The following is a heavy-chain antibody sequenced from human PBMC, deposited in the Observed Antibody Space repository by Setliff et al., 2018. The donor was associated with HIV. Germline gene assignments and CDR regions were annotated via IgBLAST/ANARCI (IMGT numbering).Heavy chain of an antibody. Sequence: PGGSLRLSCTASGFTFDDYGLSWVRQAPGKGLEWVGYIRNQAYAGTTEYAASVKDRFTDSRDDSKSIAYLQINSLKTEDTAVYYCTRDKEYAFDIWGQGTMVTVSS. CDR1: GFTFDDYG. V-gene: IGHV3-49*04. CDR3: TRDKEYAFDI. CDR2: IRNQAYAGTT. J-gene: IGHJ3*02.